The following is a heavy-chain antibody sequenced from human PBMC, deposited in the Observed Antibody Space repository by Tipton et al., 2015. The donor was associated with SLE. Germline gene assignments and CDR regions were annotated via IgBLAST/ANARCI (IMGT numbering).Heavy chain of an antibody. CDR1: GGFIRIYY. J-gene: IGHJ4*02. D-gene: IGHD1-1*01. CDR2: IYPSGNT. Sequence: TLSLTCTVSGGFIRIYYWSWIRQPPGKGLEWIGNIYPSGNTNYNPSLKSRVTISVDTSKNQFSLKLSSVTAADTAVYYCARTTVPAGFDSWGQGTLATVSS. V-gene: IGHV4-4*08. CDR3: ARTTVPAGFDS.